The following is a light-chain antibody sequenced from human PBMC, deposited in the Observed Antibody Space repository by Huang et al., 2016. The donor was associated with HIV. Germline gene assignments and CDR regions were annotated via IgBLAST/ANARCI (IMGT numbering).Light chain of an antibody. CDR3: MQGTHLFT. J-gene: IGKJ4*01. V-gene: IGKV2-30*02. Sequence: VVLTQSPLYLSVTLGQPASISCRSSQSLIHSNDNTYLNWFQQRPGQSPRRLISQVSRRDSGVPDRFSGSGSGTDLTLKISRVEAEDVGVYYCMQGTHLFTFGGGTRVDIK. CDR2: QVS. CDR1: QSLIHSNDNTY.